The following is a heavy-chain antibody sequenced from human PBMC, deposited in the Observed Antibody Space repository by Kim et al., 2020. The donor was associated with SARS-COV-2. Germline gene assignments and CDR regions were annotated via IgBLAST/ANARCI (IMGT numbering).Heavy chain of an antibody. J-gene: IGHJ4*02. Sequence: RYRPSFQGQVPISADKSINTAYLQWSSLKASDTAMYYCARESGNGPFFDYWGQGTLVTVSS. D-gene: IGHD6-13*01. CDR3: ARESGNGPFFDY. V-gene: IGHV5-51*01.